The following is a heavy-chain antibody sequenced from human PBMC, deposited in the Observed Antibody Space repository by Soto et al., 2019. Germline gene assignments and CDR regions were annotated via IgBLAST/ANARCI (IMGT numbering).Heavy chain of an antibody. CDR1: GFTFSSYG. CDR2: IWYDGSNK. D-gene: IGHD2-2*01. CDR3: ARERDLGYCSSTSCYFGAFDI. Sequence: GGSLRLSCAASGFTFSSYGMHWVRQAPGKGLEWVAVIWYDGSNKYYADSVKGRFTISRDNSKNTLYLQMNSLRAEDTAVYYCARERDLGYCSSTSCYFGAFDIWGQGTMVTVS. V-gene: IGHV3-33*08. J-gene: IGHJ3*02.